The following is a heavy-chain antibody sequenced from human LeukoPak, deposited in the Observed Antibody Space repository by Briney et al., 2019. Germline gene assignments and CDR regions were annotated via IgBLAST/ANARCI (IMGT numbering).Heavy chain of an antibody. CDR1: GYTFTGYY. CDR3: ARDGAGFDS. D-gene: IGHD6-13*01. Sequence: ASVKVSCKASGYTFTGYYMHWVRQAPGQGLEWMGWINPNSGGTNYAQKFQGRVTMTRDTSISTAYMELRSLRPEDTAMYYCARDGAGFDSWGQGTLVTVSS. J-gene: IGHJ4*02. CDR2: INPNSGGT. V-gene: IGHV1-2*02.